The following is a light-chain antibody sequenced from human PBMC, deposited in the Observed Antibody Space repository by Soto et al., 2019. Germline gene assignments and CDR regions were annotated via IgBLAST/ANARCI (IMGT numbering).Light chain of an antibody. CDR1: KSINIW. CDR2: DAS. J-gene: IGKJ1*01. V-gene: IGKV1-5*01. CDR3: QQYNSYSWT. Sequence: DIQMTQSPSTLSASVGDRVTITCRASKSINIWLAWYQQKPGKAPKLLIYDASSLESGVPSRFSGSGSGTEFTLTISSLQPDDFATYYCQQYNSYSWTFGQGTKVDIK.